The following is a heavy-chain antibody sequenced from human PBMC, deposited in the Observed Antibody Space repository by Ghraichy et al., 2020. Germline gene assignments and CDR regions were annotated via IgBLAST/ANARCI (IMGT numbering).Heavy chain of an antibody. Sequence: GESLNISCAASGFTFSSFGMHWVRQPPGKGLEWVAAISYDGSKEHYADTVNGRFTISRDNSKSTLYFQMNSLRPEDTAIYYCATIVAMNPNDYWGQRTLVTVSS. CDR2: ISYDGSKE. V-gene: IGHV3-30*03. CDR1: GFTFSSFG. CDR3: ATIVAMNPNDY. D-gene: IGHD5-12*01. J-gene: IGHJ4*02.